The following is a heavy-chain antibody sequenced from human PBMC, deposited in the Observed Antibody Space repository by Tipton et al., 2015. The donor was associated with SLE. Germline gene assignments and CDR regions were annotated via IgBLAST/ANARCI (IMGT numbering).Heavy chain of an antibody. D-gene: IGHD5-24*01. CDR2: IYHSGST. Sequence: GLVKPSETLSLTCTVSGGSISSHYWGWIRQPPGKGLEWIGSIYHSGSTYYNPSLKSRVTISVDTSKNQFSLKLSSVTAADTAVYSCARVRHGYSNDAFDIWGQGTMVTVSS. V-gene: IGHV4-59*11. CDR3: ARVRHGYSNDAFDI. J-gene: IGHJ3*02. CDR1: GGSISSHY.